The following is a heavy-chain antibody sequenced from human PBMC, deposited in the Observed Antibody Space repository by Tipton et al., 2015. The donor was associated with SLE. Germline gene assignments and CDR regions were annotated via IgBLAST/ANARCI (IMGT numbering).Heavy chain of an antibody. CDR1: GFTFSDYW. CDR3: VTNYWDF. J-gene: IGHJ4*02. Sequence: SLRLSCAASGFTFSDYWMHWVRQALGKGLVWVSSINSGGSDTGYAESVKGRFTISRDNAKNTVYLQMNSLRGEDTAVYFCVTNYWDFWGQGPLVTVSS. V-gene: IGHV3-74*01. CDR2: INSGGSDT.